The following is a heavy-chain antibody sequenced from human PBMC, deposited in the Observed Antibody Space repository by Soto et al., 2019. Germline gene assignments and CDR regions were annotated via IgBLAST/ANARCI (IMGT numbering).Heavy chain of an antibody. V-gene: IGHV1-8*01. Sequence: GASVKVSCKASGYTFTSYDSNWVRQATGQGLEWMGWMNPNSGNTGYAQKFQGRVTMTRNTSISTAYMELSSLRSEDTAVYYCARARPMVRGISYYYYYYMDVWGKGTTVTVSS. CDR3: ARARPMVRGISYYYYYYMDV. CDR2: MNPNSGNT. D-gene: IGHD3-10*01. J-gene: IGHJ6*03. CDR1: GYTFTSYD.